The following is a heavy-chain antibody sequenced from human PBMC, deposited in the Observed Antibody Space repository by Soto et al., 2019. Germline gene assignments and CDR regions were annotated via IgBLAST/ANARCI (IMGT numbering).Heavy chain of an antibody. D-gene: IGHD3-16*02. V-gene: IGHV3-30-3*01. CDR1: GFTFSSYA. J-gene: IGHJ4*02. CDR3: ARGVRDVWGSYLLYFDY. Sequence: GGSLRLSCAASGFTFSSYAMHWVRQAPGKGLEWVAVISYDGSNKYYADSVKGRFTISRDNSKNTLYLQMNSLRAEDTAVYYCARGVRDVWGSYLLYFDYWGQGTLVTVSS. CDR2: ISYDGSNK.